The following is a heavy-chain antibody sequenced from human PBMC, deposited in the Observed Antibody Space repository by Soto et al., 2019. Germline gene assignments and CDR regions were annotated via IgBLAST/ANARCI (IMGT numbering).Heavy chain of an antibody. V-gene: IGHV3-33*01. CDR2: IWYDGSKE. CDR1: GFTFNTYG. D-gene: IGHD3-22*01. Sequence: GGSLRLSCAASGFTFNTYGMHWVRQAPGKGLEWVGVIWYDGSKEYYADSVRGRFTISRDNSKNTLYLQMSSLRVEDTAVYYCARLDKSGHSNFDFWGQGTLATVSS. CDR3: ARLDKSGHSNFDF. J-gene: IGHJ4*02.